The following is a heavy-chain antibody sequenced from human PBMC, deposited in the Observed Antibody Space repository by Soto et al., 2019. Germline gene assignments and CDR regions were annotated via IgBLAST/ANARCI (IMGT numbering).Heavy chain of an antibody. V-gene: IGHV3-23*01. CDR3: ARGGYDYVWWRLDY. CDR1: GFTFSSYA. D-gene: IGHD3-16*01. CDR2: ISGSGGST. J-gene: IGHJ4*02. Sequence: EVQLLESGGGLVQPGGSLRLSCAASGFTFSSYAMSWVRQAPGKGLEWVSAISGSGGSTYYADSVKGRVTISRDNARDTLSLGMNSVRAEDTAVYDCARGGYDYVWWRLDYWGQGTLVTVSS.